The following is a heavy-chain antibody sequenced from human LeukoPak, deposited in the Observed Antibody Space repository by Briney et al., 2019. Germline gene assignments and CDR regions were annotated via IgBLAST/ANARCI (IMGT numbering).Heavy chain of an antibody. V-gene: IGHV3-30*04. J-gene: IGHJ5*01. CDR3: ARQFDYYDSSGWFDS. D-gene: IGHD3-22*01. Sequence: GGSLRLSCAASGFTFSSYAMHWVRQAPGKGLEWVAVISYDGSNKYYADSVKGRFTISRDNSKNTLYLQMNSLRAEDTAVYYCARQFDYYDSSGWFDSWGQGILVTVSS. CDR1: GFTFSSYA. CDR2: ISYDGSNK.